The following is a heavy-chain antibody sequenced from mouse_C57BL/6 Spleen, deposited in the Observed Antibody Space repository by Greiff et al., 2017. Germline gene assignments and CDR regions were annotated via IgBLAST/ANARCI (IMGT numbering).Heavy chain of an antibody. J-gene: IGHJ1*03. V-gene: IGHV5-17*01. CDR1: GFTFSDYG. D-gene: IGHD1-1*01. Sequence: EVQLQQSGGGLVKPGGSLKLSCAASGFTFSDYGMHWVRQAPEKGLEWVAYISSGSSTIYYADTVKGRFTISRDNAKNTLFLQMTSLGSEDTAMYYCARDYGSSYWYFDVWGTGTTVTVSS. CDR2: ISSGSSTI. CDR3: ARDYGSSYWYFDV.